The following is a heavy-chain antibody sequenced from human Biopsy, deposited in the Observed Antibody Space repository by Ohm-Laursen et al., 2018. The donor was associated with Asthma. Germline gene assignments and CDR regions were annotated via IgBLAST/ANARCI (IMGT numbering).Heavy chain of an antibody. CDR3: ARDVDLRSVY. CDR1: GFTFGTYD. V-gene: IGHV3-7*05. Sequence: SLRLSCAASGFTFGTYDMTWVRQAAGKGLEWVANIKEDGGEKNYVDSVKGRFTISRDNGKNSLYLQMNSLRAEDTAVYYCARDVDLRSVYWGQGTLVTVSS. D-gene: IGHD2-15*01. J-gene: IGHJ4*02. CDR2: IKEDGGEK.